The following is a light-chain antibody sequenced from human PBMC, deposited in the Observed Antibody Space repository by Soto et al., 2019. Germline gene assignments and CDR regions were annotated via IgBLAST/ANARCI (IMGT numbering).Light chain of an antibody. J-gene: IGKJ1*01. CDR1: QRIVSY. Sequence: DIQMTQSPSALSASVGDSVTITCRASQRIVSYVNWYQQKPGKAPKLLIYAATNLEEGVPSRFSGSGSGTDFSLSVSGLQPEDFATYYCQQSYSIPVWTFGHGTKVAIK. CDR2: AAT. CDR3: QQSYSIPVWT. V-gene: IGKV1-39*01.